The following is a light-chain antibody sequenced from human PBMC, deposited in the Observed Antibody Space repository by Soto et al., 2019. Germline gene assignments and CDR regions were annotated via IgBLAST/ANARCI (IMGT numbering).Light chain of an antibody. CDR2: GAS. J-gene: IGKJ1*01. CDR1: QSVSAN. CDR3: QQYGDSQT. Sequence: EMVMTQSPATLSVSPADRAPLSCRASQSVSANLAWYQKKRGQATRLLIYGASIRATGIPARCSGSGSGADFTLTISRLEPEDIAVYYCQQYGDSQTFGQGTKVDI. V-gene: IGKV3-20*01.